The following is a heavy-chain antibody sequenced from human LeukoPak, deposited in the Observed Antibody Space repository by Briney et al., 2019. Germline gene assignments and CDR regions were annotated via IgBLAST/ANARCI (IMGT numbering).Heavy chain of an antibody. V-gene: IGHV3-20*04. Sequence: GGSLRLSXAASGFSFDDDDMSWLRQVSGKGLEWVSGIYWNGGSTGYADSVKGRFTISRDNAKNSLYLQMNSLRAEDTALYYCARDGRGGSSSHWGQGTLVTVSS. CDR1: GFSFDDDD. D-gene: IGHD6-6*01. J-gene: IGHJ4*02. CDR3: ARDGRGGSSSH. CDR2: IYWNGGST.